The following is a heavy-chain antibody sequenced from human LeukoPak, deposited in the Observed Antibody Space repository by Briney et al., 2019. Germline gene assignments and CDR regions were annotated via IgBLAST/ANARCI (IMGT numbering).Heavy chain of an antibody. CDR1: GFTFGTYW. CDR2: IKQDESEK. Sequence: GGSLRLSCAASGFTFGTYWLSWVRQAPGKGLEWVANIKQDESEKYYVDSVKGRFTISRDNAKNSLYLQMSSLRADDTAVYYCARDLPTGSDYFDYWGQGTLVTVSS. J-gene: IGHJ4*02. V-gene: IGHV3-7*01. D-gene: IGHD6-6*01. CDR3: ARDLPTGSDYFDY.